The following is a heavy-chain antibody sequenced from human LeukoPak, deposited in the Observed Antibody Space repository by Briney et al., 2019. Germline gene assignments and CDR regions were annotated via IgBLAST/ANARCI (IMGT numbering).Heavy chain of an antibody. CDR1: GYTFTGYY. D-gene: IGHD2-15*01. Sequence: GASVKVSCKASGYTFTGYYIHWVRQAPGQGLEWMGWINPNSGGTNYAQKFQGRVTMTRDTSISTAYMDLSGLTSDDTAVYFCARDIRAASLGYYYGMDVWGQGTTVTVSS. CDR2: INPNSGGT. J-gene: IGHJ6*02. CDR3: ARDIRAASLGYYYGMDV. V-gene: IGHV1-2*02.